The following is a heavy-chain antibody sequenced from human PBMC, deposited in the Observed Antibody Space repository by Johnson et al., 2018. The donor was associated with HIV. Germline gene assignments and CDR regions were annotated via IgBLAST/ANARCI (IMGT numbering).Heavy chain of an antibody. CDR1: EFTFSDYG. CDR3: ARVTVATAAGGVPLDI. V-gene: IGHV3-33*01. CDR2: IWFDGTKK. D-gene: IGHD2-2*01. Sequence: QVQLVESGGGVVQPGKSLRLSCAASEFTFSDYGMHWVRQAPGKGLEWVAVIWFDGTKKYYSDSVRGRFTVSRDNSKSTLYLQMHSLRAEDTALYYCARVTVATAAGGVPLDIWGPGTMVTVSA. J-gene: IGHJ3*02.